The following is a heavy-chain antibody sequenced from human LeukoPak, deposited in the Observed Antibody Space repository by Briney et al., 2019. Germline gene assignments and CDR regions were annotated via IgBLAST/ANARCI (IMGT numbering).Heavy chain of an antibody. CDR1: GGSISSYY. CDR3: ARVARCTSCFDVDY. Sequence: SETLSLTCTVSGGSISSYYWSWIRQPAGKGLERIGRIYTSGSTNYNPSLKSRVTISVDTSKNQFSLTLSSVTAADTAVYYCARVARCTSCFDVDYWGQGTLVTVSS. D-gene: IGHD2-2*01. V-gene: IGHV4-4*07. J-gene: IGHJ4*02. CDR2: IYTSGST.